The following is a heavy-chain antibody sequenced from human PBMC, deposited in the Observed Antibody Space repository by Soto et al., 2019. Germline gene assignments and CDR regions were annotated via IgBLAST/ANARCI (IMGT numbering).Heavy chain of an antibody. D-gene: IGHD5-12*01. Sequence: ASVKVSCKASGGTFSSYAISWVRQAPGQGLEWMGGIIPIFGTANYAQKFQGRVTITADESTSTAYMELSSLRSEDTAVYYCARGGRRDGYNLEFDYWGQGTLVTVSS. V-gene: IGHV1-69*13. CDR1: GGTFSSYA. CDR3: ARGGRRDGYNLEFDY. CDR2: IIPIFGTA. J-gene: IGHJ4*02.